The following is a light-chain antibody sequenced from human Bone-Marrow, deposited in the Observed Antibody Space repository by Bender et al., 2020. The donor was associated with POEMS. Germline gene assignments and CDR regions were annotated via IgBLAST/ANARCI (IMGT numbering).Light chain of an antibody. Sequence: QSALTQPASVSGSPGQSITISCTGTSNDVGSYNLVSWYQQHPGKAPKLMIYEGSRRPSGISNRFSGSKSGTSASLAITGLQAEDEGDYYCQSYDNSLGGWVFGGGTKLTVL. CDR3: QSYDNSLGGWV. CDR2: EGS. V-gene: IGLV2-14*02. CDR1: SNDVGSYNL. J-gene: IGLJ3*02.